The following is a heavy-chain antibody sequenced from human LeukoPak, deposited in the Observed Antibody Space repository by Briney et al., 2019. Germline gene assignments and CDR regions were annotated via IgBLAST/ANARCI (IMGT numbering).Heavy chain of an antibody. CDR2: ISYDGSNK. CDR3: AKALYSYGLGTLDY. CDR1: GFTFSSYG. V-gene: IGHV3-30*18. Sequence: PGGSLRLSCAASGFTFSSYGMHWVRQAPGKGLEWVAVISYDGSNKYYADSVKGRFTISRDNSKNTLYLQMNSLRAEDTAVYYCAKALYSYGLGTLDYWGQGTLVTVSS. J-gene: IGHJ4*02. D-gene: IGHD5-18*01.